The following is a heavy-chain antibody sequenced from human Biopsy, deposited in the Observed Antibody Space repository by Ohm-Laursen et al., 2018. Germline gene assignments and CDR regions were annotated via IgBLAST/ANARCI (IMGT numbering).Heavy chain of an antibody. J-gene: IGHJ6*02. D-gene: IGHD4-11*01. CDR3: ARDSGILNYGNFKYYHYYGMDV. Sequence: SDTLSLTCTVSGDSVTKYYWSWIRQPPGKGLEWIGHIYYSVMTNYNPSLQSRVSISVDTSRNQVSLTLSSVTAADTAVYYWARDSGILNYGNFKYYHYYGMDVWGQGTKVTVSS. CDR1: GDSVTKYY. V-gene: IGHV4-59*02. CDR2: IYYSVMT.